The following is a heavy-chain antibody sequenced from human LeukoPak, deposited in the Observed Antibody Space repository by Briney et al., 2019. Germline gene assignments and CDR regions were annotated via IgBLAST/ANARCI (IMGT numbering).Heavy chain of an antibody. Sequence: GGSLRLSCAASGFTFSSYSMNWVRQAPGKGLEWVSSISSSSSYIYYADSVKGRFTISRDNAKNSLYLQMNSLRAEDTAVYYCVRSPSRRDGYNLPPYWGQGTLVTVSS. V-gene: IGHV3-21*01. J-gene: IGHJ4*02. CDR1: GFTFSSYS. CDR3: VRSPSRRDGYNLPPY. D-gene: IGHD5-24*01. CDR2: ISSSSSYI.